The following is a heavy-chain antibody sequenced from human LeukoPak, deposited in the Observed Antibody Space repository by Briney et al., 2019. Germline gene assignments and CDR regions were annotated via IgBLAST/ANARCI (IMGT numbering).Heavy chain of an antibody. D-gene: IGHD6-19*01. J-gene: IGHJ4*02. V-gene: IGHV1-18*04. CDR2: ISAYNGHT. Sequence: ASVKVSCKASGSAFSSYGINWVRQAPGQGLEWMGWISAYNGHTNYVQKMQGRVTMTTDTSTNTAYMELRSLRSDDTAVYYCARGPGIAVAGVFDYWGQGSLVTVSS. CDR3: ARGPGIAVAGVFDY. CDR1: GSAFSSYG.